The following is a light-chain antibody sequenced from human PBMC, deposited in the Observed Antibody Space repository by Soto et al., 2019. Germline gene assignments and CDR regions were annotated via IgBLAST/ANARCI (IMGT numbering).Light chain of an antibody. Sequence: QSVLTQPASVSGFPGQSITISCTGTSRDIGTYNLVSWYQQHPGKAPKFMIFDGIKRPSGISNRFSASKSGDRASLTISGLQAEDEADYYCSAYAGSRTFVFGGGTKLTVL. V-gene: IGLV2-23*03. J-gene: IGLJ3*02. CDR1: SRDIGTYNL. CDR3: SAYAGSRTFV. CDR2: DGI.